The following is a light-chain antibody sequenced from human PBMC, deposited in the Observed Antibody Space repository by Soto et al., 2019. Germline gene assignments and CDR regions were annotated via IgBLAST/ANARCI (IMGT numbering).Light chain of an antibody. CDR1: QSVSSSY. V-gene: IGKV3-20*01. CDR2: DAS. CDR3: QQYGSSPLT. J-gene: IGKJ4*01. Sequence: EIVLTQSPGTLSLSPGERATLSCRASQSVSSSYLAWYQQKPGQAPRLLIYDASSRATGIPDRFSGSGSGTDFTLTISRLEPEDFAVVYCQQYGSSPLTFGGGTKVEIK.